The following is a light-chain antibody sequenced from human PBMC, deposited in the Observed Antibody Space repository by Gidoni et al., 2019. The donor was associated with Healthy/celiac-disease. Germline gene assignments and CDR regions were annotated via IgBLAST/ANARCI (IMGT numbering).Light chain of an antibody. CDR1: SSDVGGYNY. CDR2: DVS. Sequence: QSALTQPRSVSGSPGQSVTISCTGPSSDVGGYNYGSWYQQHPGKAPKLMIYDVSKRPSGVPDRFSGSKSGNTASLTISGLQAEDEADYYCCSYAGSYTLYVFGTGTKVTVL. J-gene: IGLJ1*01. V-gene: IGLV2-11*01. CDR3: CSYAGSYTLYV.